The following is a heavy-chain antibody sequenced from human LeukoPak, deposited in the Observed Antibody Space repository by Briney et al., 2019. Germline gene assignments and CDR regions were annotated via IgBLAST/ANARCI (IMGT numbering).Heavy chain of an antibody. CDR2: INHSGIT. Sequence: SETLSLTCAVYGGSFSGYYWTWIRQPPGQGLEWIGEINHSGITDYDPSLKSRVTISLDTSRNQFSLKLQSVTAADTAVYFCASLPSNYYHMEVWGKGTTVTVSS. CDR3: ASLPSNYYHMEV. CDR1: GGSFSGYY. J-gene: IGHJ6*03. V-gene: IGHV4-34*01.